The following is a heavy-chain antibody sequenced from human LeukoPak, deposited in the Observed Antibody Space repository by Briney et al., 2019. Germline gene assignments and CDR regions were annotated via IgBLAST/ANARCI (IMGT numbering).Heavy chain of an antibody. V-gene: IGHV4-31*03. CDR3: ARVGGKDTSGWPYYYYYYMDV. J-gene: IGHJ6*03. CDR1: GGSISSGGYY. Sequence: PSQTLSLTCTVSGGSISSGGYYWSWIRQHPGKGLEWIGYIYYSGSTYYNPSLKSRVTISVDTSKNQFSLKLSSVTATDTAVYYCARVGGKDTSGWPYYYYYYMDVWGKGTTVTVSS. CDR2: IYYSGST. D-gene: IGHD6-19*01.